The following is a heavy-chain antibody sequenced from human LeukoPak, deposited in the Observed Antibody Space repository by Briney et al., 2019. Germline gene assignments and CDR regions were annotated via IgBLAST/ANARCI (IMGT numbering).Heavy chain of an antibody. Sequence: PGRALRLSCAASGFTFSSYAMHWVRQAPGKGLEWVAVISYDGSNKYYADSVKGRFTISRDNSKNTLYLQMNRLRAEDTAVYYCARVHYTASFPGSFPGRNYFDSWGQGSLVTVSS. J-gene: IGHJ4*02. V-gene: IGHV3-30*01. CDR3: ARVHYTASFPGSFPGRNYFDS. D-gene: IGHD1-26*01. CDR1: GFTFSSYA. CDR2: ISYDGSNK.